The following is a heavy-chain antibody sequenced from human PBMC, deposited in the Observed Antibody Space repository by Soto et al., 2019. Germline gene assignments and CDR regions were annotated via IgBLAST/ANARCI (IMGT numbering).Heavy chain of an antibody. CDR2: ISTTSTFI. CDR1: GFTFSSYS. D-gene: IGHD4-17*01. CDR3: AKEADDYGDYRRAFDI. J-gene: IGHJ3*02. Sequence: EVQLVESGGGLVKPGGSLRLSCAASGFTFSSYSMNWVRQAPGKGLAWVSSISTTSTFIYYADSVKGRFTISRDNAANSVFLQMNSLAVADTAVYYCAKEADDYGDYRRAFDIWGQGTMVTVSS. V-gene: IGHV3-21*01.